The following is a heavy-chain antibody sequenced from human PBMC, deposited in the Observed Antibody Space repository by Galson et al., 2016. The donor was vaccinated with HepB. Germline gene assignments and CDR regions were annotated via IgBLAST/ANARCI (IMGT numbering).Heavy chain of an antibody. CDR3: AKEFRCSDTSCFEGNWFDP. D-gene: IGHD2-2*01. CDR1: GFTFRSYG. V-gene: IGHV3-23*01. J-gene: IGHJ5*02. Sequence: SLRLSCAASGFTFRSYGMHWVRQAPGKGLEWVSGISGSGRITYYADSVKGRFSVSRDNTKNTLFLRINSLRVEDTAVYYCAKEFRCSDTSCFEGNWFDPWGQGTLVTVSS. CDR2: ISGSGRIT.